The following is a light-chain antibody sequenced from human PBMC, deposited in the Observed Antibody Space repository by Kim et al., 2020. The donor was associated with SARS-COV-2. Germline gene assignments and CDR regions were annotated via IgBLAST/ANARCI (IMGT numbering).Light chain of an antibody. V-gene: IGLV2-18*02. Sequence: QSALTQPPSVSGSPGQSVTISCSGTSSDVSSFNRVSWYQQSPSTAPKLLLYEVTYRPSGVPDRFSGSKSGNTASLTISALQGVDEAVYYCSSYATSSTLLFGGGTQLTFL. J-gene: IGLJ3*02. CDR3: SSYATSSTLL. CDR2: EVT. CDR1: SSDVSSFNR.